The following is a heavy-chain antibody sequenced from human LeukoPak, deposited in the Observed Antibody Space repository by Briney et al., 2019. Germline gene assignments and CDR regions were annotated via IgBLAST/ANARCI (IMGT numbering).Heavy chain of an antibody. Sequence: GGSLRLSCAASGFTFSRSAMTWVRQGPGTGLEFVASIIYSGGATYYADSVKGRFTISRDNSKNTLYLQMNSLRAEDTALYYFAKDGLYYDGSEHVYYFDSWGQGTLVTVSS. V-gene: IGHV3-23*01. CDR1: GFTFSRSA. J-gene: IGHJ4*02. CDR3: AKDGLYYDGSEHVYYFDS. D-gene: IGHD3-22*01. CDR2: IIYSGGAT.